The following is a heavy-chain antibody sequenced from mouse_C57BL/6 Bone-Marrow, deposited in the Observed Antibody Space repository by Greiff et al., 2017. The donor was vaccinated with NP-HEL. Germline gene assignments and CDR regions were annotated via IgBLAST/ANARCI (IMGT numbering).Heavy chain of an antibody. CDR1: GFTFSSYG. J-gene: IGHJ3*01. CDR2: ISRGGSYT. CDR3: ASPYDYDVAWFAY. Sequence: EVTLVESGGDLVKPGGSLKLSCAASGFTFSSYGMSWVRPTPDKRLEWVATISRGGSYTYYPDSVKGRFTISRDNAKNTLYLQMSSLKSEDTAMYYCASPYDYDVAWFAYWGQGTLVTVSA. V-gene: IGHV5-6*02. D-gene: IGHD2-4*01.